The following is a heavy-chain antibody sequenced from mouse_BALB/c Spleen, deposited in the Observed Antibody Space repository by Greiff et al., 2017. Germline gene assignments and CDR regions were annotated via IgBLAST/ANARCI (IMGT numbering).Heavy chain of an antibody. V-gene: IGHV5-4*02. Sequence: EVQLVESGGGLVKPGGSLKLSCAASGFTFSDYYMYWVRQTPEKRLEWVATISDGGSYTYYPDSVKGRFTISRDNAKNNLYLQMSSLKSEDTAMYYCAREDYGAMDYWGQGTSVTVSS. J-gene: IGHJ4*01. D-gene: IGHD2-4*01. CDR1: GFTFSDYY. CDR3: AREDYGAMDY. CDR2: ISDGGSYT.